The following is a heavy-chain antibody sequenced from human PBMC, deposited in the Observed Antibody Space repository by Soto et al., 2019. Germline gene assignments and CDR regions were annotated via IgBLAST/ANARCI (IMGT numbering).Heavy chain of an antibody. CDR3: ARRENYYDSSGFYYPYYYGMDV. CDR1: GGSISSSSYY. Sequence: SATLSLTCTVSGGSISSSSYYWGWIRQPPGEGLEWIGIIYYSGSTYYNPSLKSRVTISVDTSKNQFSLKLSSVTAADTAVYYCARRENYYDSSGFYYPYYYGMDVWGQGTTVT. CDR2: IYYSGST. D-gene: IGHD3-22*01. J-gene: IGHJ6*02. V-gene: IGHV4-39*01.